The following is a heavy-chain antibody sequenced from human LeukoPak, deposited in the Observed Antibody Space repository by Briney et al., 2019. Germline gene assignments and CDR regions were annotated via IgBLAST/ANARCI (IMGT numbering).Heavy chain of an antibody. J-gene: IGHJ4*02. D-gene: IGHD3-10*01. CDR1: GFTFSSYD. Sequence: GGSLRLSCAASGFTFSSYDMHWVRQATGKGLEWVSAIGTGGDTYYPGSVKGRFTISRENAKNSLYLQMNSLRAGDTAVYHCARDWGYYGSGSYIFDYWGQGTLLTVS. CDR2: IGTGGDT. V-gene: IGHV3-13*01. CDR3: ARDWGYYGSGSYIFDY.